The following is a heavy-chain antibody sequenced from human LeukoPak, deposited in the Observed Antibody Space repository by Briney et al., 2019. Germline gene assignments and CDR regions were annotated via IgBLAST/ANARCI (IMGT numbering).Heavy chain of an antibody. CDR2: ITSGGTSI. V-gene: IGHV3-11*04. CDR1: GFTFSDYY. D-gene: IGHD2-21*01. J-gene: IGHJ4*02. Sequence: GGSLRLSCAASGFTFSDYYMTWIRQAPGKGLEWVSFITSGGTSIYYADSVKGRFTISRDNAEKLLFLQMNSLRAEDTAVYYCARDPLRGDGYTFDSWGQGTLVTVCS. CDR3: ARDPLRGDGYTFDS.